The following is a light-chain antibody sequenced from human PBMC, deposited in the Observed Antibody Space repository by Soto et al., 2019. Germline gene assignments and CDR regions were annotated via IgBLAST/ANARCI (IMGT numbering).Light chain of an antibody. CDR3: SSYTSSGNYV. V-gene: IGLV2-14*03. J-gene: IGLJ1*01. CDR2: DVT. Sequence: QSALTQPASVSGSPGQSIAISCTGSSSDVGGYNYVSWYQHHPGKAPKRMIYDVTNRPSGVSDRFSGSKSGNTASLTISGLQAEDEADYSCSSYTSSGNYVFGTGTKVTVL. CDR1: SSDVGGYNY.